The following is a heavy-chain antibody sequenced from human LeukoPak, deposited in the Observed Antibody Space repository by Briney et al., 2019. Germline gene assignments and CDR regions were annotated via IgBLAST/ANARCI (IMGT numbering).Heavy chain of an antibody. V-gene: IGHV3-30*03. CDR1: GFTFSSYG. CDR2: ISYDGSNK. J-gene: IGHJ4*02. Sequence: GRSLRLSCATSGFTFSSYGMHWVRQAPGKGLEWVAVISYDGSNKYYADSVKGRFTISRDNSKNTLYLQMNSLRAEDTAVYYCARQGGARGFDYWGQGTLVTVSS. D-gene: IGHD1-26*01. CDR3: ARQGGARGFDY.